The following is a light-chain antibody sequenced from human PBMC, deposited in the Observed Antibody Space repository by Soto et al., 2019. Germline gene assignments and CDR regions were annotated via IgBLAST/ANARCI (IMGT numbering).Light chain of an antibody. CDR3: KKYDDWQWT. CDR2: GSY. CDR1: RNVGSK. Sequence: ELVIQKSHANLSVAPGERATIYFIASRNVGSKLAWYMQKPGQSHRLIISGSYTRAADFKARFSGSGSGTEFILTISSMQSEDFAFYYCKKYDDWQWTGGKGTQGDIK. J-gene: IGKJ1*01. V-gene: IGKV3-15*01.